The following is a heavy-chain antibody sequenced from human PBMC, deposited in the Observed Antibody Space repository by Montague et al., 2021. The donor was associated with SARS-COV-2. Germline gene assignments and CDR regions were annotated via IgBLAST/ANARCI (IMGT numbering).Heavy chain of an antibody. V-gene: IGHV4-39*01. J-gene: IGHJ5*02. D-gene: IGHD3-10*01. CDR3: ARLVWFGELSSENWFDP. CDR2: IYYSGST. CDR1: GGSISSSSNY. Sequence: SETLYLTCTVSGGSISSSSNYWGWSRQPPGKGLEWIGSIYYSGSTYYNSSLKSRVTISVDTSKNQFSLKLNSVTAADTAVYYCARLVWFGELSSENWFDPWGQGTLVTVSS.